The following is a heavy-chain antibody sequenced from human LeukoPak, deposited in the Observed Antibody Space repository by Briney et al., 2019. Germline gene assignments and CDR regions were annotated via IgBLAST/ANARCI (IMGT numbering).Heavy chain of an antibody. Sequence: GGSLRLSCAASRFTFSSFVTHWVRQAPGKGLEWVALISYDGSNKYYADSVKGRFTISRDNAKNSLYLQMNSLRAEDTAVYYCARAPSSSNLLVFDYWGQGTLVTVSS. CDR1: RFTFSSFV. J-gene: IGHJ4*02. D-gene: IGHD6-13*01. CDR3: ARAPSSSNLLVFDY. CDR2: ISYDGSNK. V-gene: IGHV3-30*04.